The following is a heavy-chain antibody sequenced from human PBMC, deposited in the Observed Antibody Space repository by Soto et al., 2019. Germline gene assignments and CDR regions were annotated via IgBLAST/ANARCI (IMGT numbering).Heavy chain of an antibody. CDR2: IWYDGSNE. CDR1: GFIFSDFA. Sequence: GGSLRLSCAASGFIFSDFAMHWVRQAPGKGLEWVAEIWYDGSNEYYGDSVKGRFTTSRDNSKNTLYLQLNSLRAEDTAVYYCARVPEAGRPLFDYWGQGALVTVSS. CDR3: ARVPEAGRPLFDY. J-gene: IGHJ4*02. V-gene: IGHV3-33*01. D-gene: IGHD6-6*01.